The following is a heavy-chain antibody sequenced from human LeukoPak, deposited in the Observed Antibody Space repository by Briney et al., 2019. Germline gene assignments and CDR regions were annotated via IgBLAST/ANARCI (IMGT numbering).Heavy chain of an antibody. D-gene: IGHD2-15*01. Sequence: PGGSLRLSCAASGFTFSSYSMNWVRQAPGKGLELVSSISSSSSYIYYADSVKGRFTISRDNAKNSLYLQMNSLRAEDTAVYYCARSALNHAFVAEYYFDYWGQGTLVTVSS. CDR3: ARSALNHAFVAEYYFDY. CDR2: ISSSSSYI. J-gene: IGHJ4*02. V-gene: IGHV3-21*01. CDR1: GFTFSSYS.